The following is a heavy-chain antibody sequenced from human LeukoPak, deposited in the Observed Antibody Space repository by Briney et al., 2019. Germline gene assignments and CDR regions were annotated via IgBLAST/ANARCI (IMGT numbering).Heavy chain of an antibody. Sequence: EASVKVSCKASGYTFTGYYIHWVRQAPGQGVEWMGWINPNSGGTNSAQKFQGRVTMTRDTTVRTAYMDLSRLISYVTAVYYFAWSFGSWRYSHFDFWGQGTLVTVSS. CDR3: AWSFGSWRYSHFDF. D-gene: IGHD3-10*01. J-gene: IGHJ4*02. CDR2: INPNSGGT. V-gene: IGHV1-2*02. CDR1: GYTFTGYY.